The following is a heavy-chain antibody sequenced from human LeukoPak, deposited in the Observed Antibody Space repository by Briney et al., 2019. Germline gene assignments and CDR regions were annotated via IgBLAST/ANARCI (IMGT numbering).Heavy chain of an antibody. CDR2: IIPILGIA. CDR3: ARGRRSSAFDI. J-gene: IGHJ3*02. Sequence: GASVKVSCKASEYTFTRYFMHWVRQAPGQGLEWMGRIIPILGIANYAQKFQGRVTITADKSTSTAYMELSSLRSEDTAVYYCARGRRSSAFDIWGQGTMVTVSS. CDR1: EYTFTRYF. V-gene: IGHV1-69*04. D-gene: IGHD2-15*01.